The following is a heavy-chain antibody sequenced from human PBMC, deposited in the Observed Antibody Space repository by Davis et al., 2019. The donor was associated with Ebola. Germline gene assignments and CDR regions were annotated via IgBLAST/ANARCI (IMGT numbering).Heavy chain of an antibody. D-gene: IGHD3-9*01. J-gene: IGHJ4*02. CDR3: TRSTYDILIDFDF. Sequence: ASVKVSCKASGHTYTDFYVHWVRQAPGQGLEWMGWMNPNSGNTGYAQKFQGRVTMTRDTSISTAYMELSSLRSEDTAVYYCTRSTYDILIDFDFWGQGTLVTVSS. CDR2: MNPNSGNT. V-gene: IGHV1-8*01. CDR1: GHTYTDFY.